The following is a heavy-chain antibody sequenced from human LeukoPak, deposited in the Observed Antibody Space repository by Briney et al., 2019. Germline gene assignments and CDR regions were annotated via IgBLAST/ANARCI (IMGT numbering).Heavy chain of an antibody. V-gene: IGHV3-64*04. J-gene: IGHJ4*02. Sequence: PGGSLRLSCSASGFTFSSYAMHWVRQAPGKGLECVSAISSNGGSTYYADSVKGRFTISRDNSKNTLYLQMNSLRAEDTAVYYCARSEQGIGHYFDYWGQGTLVTVSS. D-gene: IGHD7-27*01. CDR2: ISSNGGST. CDR3: ARSEQGIGHYFDY. CDR1: GFTFSSYA.